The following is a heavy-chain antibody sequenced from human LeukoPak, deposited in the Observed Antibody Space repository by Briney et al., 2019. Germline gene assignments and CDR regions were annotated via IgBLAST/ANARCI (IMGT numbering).Heavy chain of an antibody. J-gene: IGHJ5*02. CDR2: IYTSGST. D-gene: IGHD3-9*01. Sequence: PSGTLSLTCTVSGCTISSGSYSWSWIRQPAGQGLEWIGRIYTSGSTNYNPSLKSRVTTSVDTSKNQFSLKLSSVTAADTAVYYCARQILTISGWFDPWGQGNLGTFSS. CDR1: GCTISSGSYS. V-gene: IGHV4-61*02. CDR3: ARQILTISGWFDP.